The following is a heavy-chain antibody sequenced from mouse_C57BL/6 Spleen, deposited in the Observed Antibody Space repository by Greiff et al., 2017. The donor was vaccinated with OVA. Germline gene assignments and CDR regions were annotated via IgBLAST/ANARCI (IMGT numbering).Heavy chain of an antibody. J-gene: IGHJ2*01. CDR1: GFTFSSYA. CDR2: ISDGGSYT. CDR3: AREAYYFGY. V-gene: IGHV5-4*01. Sequence: EVKLQESGGGLVKPGGSLKLSCAASGFTFSSYAMSWVRQTPEKRLEWVATISDGGSYTYYPDNVKGRFTISRDNAKNNLYLQMSHLKSEDTAMYYCAREAYYFGYWGQGTTLTVSS.